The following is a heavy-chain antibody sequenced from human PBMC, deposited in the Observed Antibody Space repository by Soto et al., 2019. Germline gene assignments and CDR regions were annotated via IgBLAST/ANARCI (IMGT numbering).Heavy chain of an antibody. CDR3: ARGYCSGGSCSKGGNWFDP. CDR2: INHSGST. Sequence: ETPSLTCAVYGGSFSGYYWSWIRPPPGEGLEWIGEINHSGSTNYNPSLKSRVTISVDTSKNQFSLKLSSVTAADTAVYYCARGYCSGGSCSKGGNWFDPWGQGTLVTVSS. CDR1: GGSFSGYY. V-gene: IGHV4-34*01. D-gene: IGHD2-15*01. J-gene: IGHJ5*02.